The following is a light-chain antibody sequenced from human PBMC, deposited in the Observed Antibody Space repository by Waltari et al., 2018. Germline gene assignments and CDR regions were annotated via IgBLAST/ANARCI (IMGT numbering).Light chain of an antibody. CDR1: SSDVGSHNL. CDR3: CSYAGSDTWVV. Sequence: QSALTQPASVSGSPGQSITISCTGSSSDVGSHNLVSWYQQHPGKAPKLMIYEGSKRPSGVSKRFSGSKSGNTASLTISGLQAEDEADYYCCSYAGSDTWVVFGGGTKLTVL. CDR2: EGS. V-gene: IGLV2-23*01. J-gene: IGLJ2*01.